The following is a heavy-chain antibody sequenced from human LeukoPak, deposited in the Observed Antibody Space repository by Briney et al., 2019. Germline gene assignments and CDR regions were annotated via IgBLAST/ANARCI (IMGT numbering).Heavy chain of an antibody. D-gene: IGHD2-21*01. CDR1: GFTFRNYA. CDR2: ISYDGSNK. CDR3: AREYCGGECYSGFDF. J-gene: IGHJ5*01. V-gene: IGHV3-30*04. Sequence: GRSLRLSCVASGFTFRNYATHWVRQAPGKGLEWVALISYDGSNKDYVDSAKGRFTISRGNSKNTLYLQMNSLRTEDSAVYYCAREYCGGECYSGFDFWGQGTLVTVSS.